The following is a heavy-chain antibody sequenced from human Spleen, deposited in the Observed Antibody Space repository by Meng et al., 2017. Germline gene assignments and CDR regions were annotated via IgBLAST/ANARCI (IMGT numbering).Heavy chain of an antibody. CDR1: GGSLSGAH. J-gene: IGHJ1*01. Sequence: QRHLQQWGGGQLKHPETLSLTLPVLGGSLSGAHWSWIRQPPRKGLEWIGHVHHRGRTNYNPSLKSRVTISVDTSKNQFSLNLSSVTAADTAVYYCARLYNSRWNAAEYFQHWGQGTLVTVSS. D-gene: IGHD6-13*01. CDR3: ARLYNSRWNAAEYFQH. V-gene: IGHV4-34*02. CDR2: VHHRGRT.